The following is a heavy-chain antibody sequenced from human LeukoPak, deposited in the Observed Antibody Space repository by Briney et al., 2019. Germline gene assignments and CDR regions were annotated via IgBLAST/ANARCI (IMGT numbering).Heavy chain of an antibody. J-gene: IGHJ4*02. CDR1: GYTFTSYA. V-gene: IGHV1-8*03. CDR2: MNANSGNT. Sequence: ASVKVSCMASGYTFTSYAMNWVRQAPGQGLEWMGWMNANSGNTGYAQRFQDRVTFTRDTSINTAYMELSSLRSEDTAVYYCARGASRSFDFWGQGTLVTVSS. CDR3: ARGASRSFDF.